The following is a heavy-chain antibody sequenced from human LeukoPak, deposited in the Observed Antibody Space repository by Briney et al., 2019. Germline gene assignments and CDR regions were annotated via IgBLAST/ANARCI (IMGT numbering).Heavy chain of an antibody. CDR3: ATDYYHSSGQSPDAFDI. D-gene: IGHD3-22*01. V-gene: IGHV3-48*03. J-gene: IGHJ3*02. CDR1: GFTFNTYE. CDR2: ISGSYSTI. Sequence: GGSLRPSCAASGFTFNTYEMNWVRQAPGKGLEWVSYISGSYSTIYYADSVKGRFTISRDNAKSTLHLQMNSLRAEDTAIYYCATDYYHSSGQSPDAFDIWGQGTMVTVSS.